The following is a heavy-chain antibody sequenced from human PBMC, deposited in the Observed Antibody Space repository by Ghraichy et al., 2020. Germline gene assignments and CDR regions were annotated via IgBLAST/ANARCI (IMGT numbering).Heavy chain of an antibody. D-gene: IGHD5-24*01. Sequence: SETLSLTCTVSGGSVSSGSYYWSWIRQPPGKGLEWIGYIYYSGSTNYNPSLKSRVTISVDTSKNQFSLKLSSVTAADTAVYYCAREGRDGYNDFDYWGQGTLVTVSS. V-gene: IGHV4-61*01. CDR3: AREGRDGYNDFDY. CDR2: IYYSGST. J-gene: IGHJ4*02. CDR1: GGSVSSGSYY.